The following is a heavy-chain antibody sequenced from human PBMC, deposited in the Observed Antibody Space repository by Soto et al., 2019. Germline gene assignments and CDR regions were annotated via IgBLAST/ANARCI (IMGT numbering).Heavy chain of an antibody. CDR3: ARDRAGYSGYDPVVDY. Sequence: ASVKVSCKASGYTFTSYGISWVRQAPGQGLEWMGWISAYNGNTNYAQKLQGRVTMTTDTSTSTAYMELRSLRSDDTAVYYCARDRAGYSGYDPVVDYWGQGALVTVSS. J-gene: IGHJ4*02. CDR2: ISAYNGNT. CDR1: GYTFTSYG. V-gene: IGHV1-18*01. D-gene: IGHD5-12*01.